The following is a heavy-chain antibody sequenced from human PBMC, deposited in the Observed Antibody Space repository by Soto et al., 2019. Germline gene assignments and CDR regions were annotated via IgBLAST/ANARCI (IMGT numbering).Heavy chain of an antibody. CDR1: GFMFDNYA. CDR3: AKGLYFDSSGGCANY. J-gene: IGHJ4*02. D-gene: IGHD3-22*01. Sequence: EVRLLESGGGSVPPGASARLSCLTSGFMFDNYAMSWVRQSPARGLEWVAAISGSGHATYYTQSVRGRFTISRDKSKKTVFLQMNNLRTDDTAIYYCAKGLYFDSSGGCANYWGLGTLVPVSS. V-gene: IGHV3-23*01. CDR2: ISGSGHAT.